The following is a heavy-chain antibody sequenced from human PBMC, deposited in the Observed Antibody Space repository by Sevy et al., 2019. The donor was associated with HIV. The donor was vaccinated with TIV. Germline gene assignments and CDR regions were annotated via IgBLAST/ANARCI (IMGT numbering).Heavy chain of an antibody. CDR3: ASPRPPLRYFDWEWPYGMDV. D-gene: IGHD3-9*01. J-gene: IGHJ6*02. Sequence: SETLSLTCTVSGGSISSSSYYWGWIRQPPGKGLEWIGSIYYSGSTYYNPSLKSRVTISVDTSKNQFSLKLGSVTAADTAVYYCASPRPPLRYFDWEWPYGMDVWGQGTTVTVSS. CDR2: IYYSGST. V-gene: IGHV4-39*01. CDR1: GGSISSSSYY.